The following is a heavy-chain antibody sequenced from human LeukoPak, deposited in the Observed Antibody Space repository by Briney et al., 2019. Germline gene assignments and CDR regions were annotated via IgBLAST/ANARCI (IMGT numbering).Heavy chain of an antibody. CDR2: INNSKNYI. D-gene: IGHD3-22*01. CDR3: ARGRDTSGYYTYYYYGMDV. J-gene: IGHJ6*02. CDR1: GFTFSRYS. V-gene: IGHV3-21*01. Sequence: GGSLRLSCAASGFTFSRYSMNWVRQAPGKGLEWVSSINNSKNYIYYADSVKGRFTISRDNAKNSLYLQMDSLRAEDTAVYYCARGRDTSGYYTYYYYGMDVWGQGTTVTVSS.